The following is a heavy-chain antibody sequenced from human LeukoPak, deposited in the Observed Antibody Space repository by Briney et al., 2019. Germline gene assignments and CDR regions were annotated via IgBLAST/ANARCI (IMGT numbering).Heavy chain of an antibody. D-gene: IGHD3-22*01. CDR1: GFTFSAHG. CDR3: AKNHYDSSYSLSYLDY. J-gene: IGHJ4*02. Sequence: GGSLRLSCVASGFTFSAHGMGWVRQGPGKGLEWVSVIRGGGGSDTYYADSVKGRFTISRDNSKNTLFLQMSSLRAEDTAVYFCAKNHYDSSYSLSYLDYRGQGTLVTVYS. CDR2: IRGGGGSDT. V-gene: IGHV3-23*01.